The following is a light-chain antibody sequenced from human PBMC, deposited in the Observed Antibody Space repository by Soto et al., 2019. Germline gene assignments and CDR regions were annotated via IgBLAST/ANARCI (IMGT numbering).Light chain of an antibody. J-gene: IGKJ1*01. V-gene: IGKV3-20*01. CDR1: QSVSSSY. CDR2: GAS. CDR3: QQYGSSLRVT. Sequence: EIVLTQSPGTLSLSPGERATLSCRASQSVSSSYLAWYQQKPGQAPRLLIYGASSRATGIPDRFSGSGSGTDFTLTISRLEPEDFAVYYCQQYGSSLRVTFGQGTKVEIK.